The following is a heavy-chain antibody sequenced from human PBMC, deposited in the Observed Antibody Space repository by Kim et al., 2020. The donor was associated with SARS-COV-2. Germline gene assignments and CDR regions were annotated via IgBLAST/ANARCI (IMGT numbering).Heavy chain of an antibody. V-gene: IGHV3-53*01. D-gene: IGHD3-10*01. CDR1: GFSVSTKD. Sequence: GGSLRLSCEASGFSVSTKDMGWVRQAPGKGLEWVSVIYSGDYTYYADSVKGRFTISRDSSKNTLFLQMNSLTVDDTAVFYCTSQVPLRGDYDMDVWGQGTTVTVSS. CDR3: TSQVPLRGDYDMDV. J-gene: IGHJ6*02. CDR2: IYSGDYT.